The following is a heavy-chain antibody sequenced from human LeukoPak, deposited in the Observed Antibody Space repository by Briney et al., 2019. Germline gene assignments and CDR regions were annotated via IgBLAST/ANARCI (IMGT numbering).Heavy chain of an antibody. J-gene: IGHJ5*02. CDR1: GGSISSYY. CDR3: ARRVLGFWFDP. V-gene: IGHV4-59*08. Sequence: SETLSLTCTVSGGSISSYYWSWIRQPPGKGLEWIGYIYYSGSTNYNPSLKSRVTISVDTSKNQFSLKLSSVAAADTAVYYCARRVLGFWFDPWGQRTLVTLSS. D-gene: IGHD2-15*01. CDR2: IYYSGST.